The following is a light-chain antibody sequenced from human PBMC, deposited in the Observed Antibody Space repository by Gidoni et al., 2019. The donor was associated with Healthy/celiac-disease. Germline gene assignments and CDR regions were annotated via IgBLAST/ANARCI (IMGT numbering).Light chain of an antibody. CDR1: QSLLHSNGYNY. CDR3: MQALQTKFT. Sequence: IVMTQSPLSLPVTPGEPASISCRSSQSLLHSNGYNYLDWYLQKPGQSPQLLIYLGSNRASGVPDRFSGSGSGTDFTLKISRVEAEDVGVYYCMQALQTKFTCGPGTKVDIK. J-gene: IGKJ3*01. V-gene: IGKV2-28*01. CDR2: LGS.